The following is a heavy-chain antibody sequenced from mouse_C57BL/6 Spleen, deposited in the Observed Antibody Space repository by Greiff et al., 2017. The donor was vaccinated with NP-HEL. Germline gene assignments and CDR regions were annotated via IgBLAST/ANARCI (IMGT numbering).Heavy chain of an antibody. D-gene: IGHD1-1*01. CDR1: GYTFTSYW. CDR3: ARSVLTTVVATDY. CDR2: IYPGSGST. J-gene: IGHJ2*01. V-gene: IGHV1-55*01. Sequence: QVQLQQPGAELAKPGASVKMSCKASGYTFTSYWITWVKQRPGQGLEWIGDIYPGSGSTNYNEKFKSKATLTVDTSSSTAYMQLSSLTSEDSAVYYCARSVLTTVVATDYWGQGTTLTVSS.